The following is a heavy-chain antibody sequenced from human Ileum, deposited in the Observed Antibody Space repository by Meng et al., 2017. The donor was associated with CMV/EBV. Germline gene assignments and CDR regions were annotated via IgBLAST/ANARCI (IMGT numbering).Heavy chain of an antibody. CDR3: VRDAYLDMVTNNWFDA. Sequence: FSFRYALMCLVRPAPVKGPVCVSRIHTDGTTIYYAYSVECRFTTSRDNAKTTLCLQMNSLRVEDTAVYYCVRDAYLDMVTNNWFDAWGQGTLVTVSS. CDR1: FSFRYAL. J-gene: IGHJ5*02. D-gene: IGHD5-18*01. V-gene: IGHV3-74*01. CDR2: IHTDGTTI.